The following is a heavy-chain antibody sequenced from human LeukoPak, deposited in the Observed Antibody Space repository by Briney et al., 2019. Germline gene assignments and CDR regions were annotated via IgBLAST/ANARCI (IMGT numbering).Heavy chain of an antibody. CDR2: IYYSGST. CDR1: GGSISGSSYY. J-gene: IGHJ4*02. CDR3: ARDFGIISFVFDY. V-gene: IGHV4-39*07. D-gene: IGHD3-16*01. Sequence: PSETLSLTCTVSGGSISGSSYYWGWIRQPPGKGLEWIGSIYYSGSTYYNPSLKSRVTISVDTSKNQFSLKLSSVTAADTAVYYCARDFGIISFVFDYWGQGTLVTVSS.